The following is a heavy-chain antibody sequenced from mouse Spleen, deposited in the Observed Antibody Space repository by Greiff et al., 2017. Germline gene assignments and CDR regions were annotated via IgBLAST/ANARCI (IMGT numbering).Heavy chain of an antibody. CDR3: AREDYFAY. CDR2: INPSDSDT. D-gene: IGHD2-4*01. CDR1: GYTFTSHW. Sequence: QVQLQQPGAELVKPGAPVRLSCKASGYTFTSHWMNWVKQRPGRGLEWIGRINPSDSDTHYNQKFKDKATLTVDKSSTTAYIQLSSLTSEDSAVYYCAREDYFAYWGQGTLVTVSA. J-gene: IGHJ3*01. V-gene: IGHV1-69*02.